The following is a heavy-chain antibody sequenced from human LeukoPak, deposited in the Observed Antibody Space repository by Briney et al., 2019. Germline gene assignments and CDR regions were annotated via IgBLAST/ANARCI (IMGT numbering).Heavy chain of an antibody. CDR3: ARGSGYSYSFTGRERTKSRLDY. D-gene: IGHD5-18*01. V-gene: IGHV3-23*01. J-gene: IGHJ4*02. Sequence: GGSLRLSCAASGFTFSNYGMNWVRQAPGKGLEWVSALSSSGGSTYYADSVKGRFTISRDNSKNTLYLQMNSLRAEDTAVYYCARGSGYSYSFTGRERTKSRLDYWGQGTLVTVSS. CDR2: LSSSGGST. CDR1: GFTFSNYG.